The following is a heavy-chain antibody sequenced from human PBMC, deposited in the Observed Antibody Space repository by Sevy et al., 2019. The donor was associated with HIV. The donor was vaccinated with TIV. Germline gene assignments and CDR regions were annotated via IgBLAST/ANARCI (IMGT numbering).Heavy chain of an antibody. D-gene: IGHD2-15*01. CDR1: GFTFSSYA. J-gene: IGHJ5*02. CDR2: ISYDGSNK. V-gene: IGHV3-30-3*01. Sequence: GGSLRLSCAASGFTFSSYAMHRVRQAPCKGLEWVAVISYDGSNKYYADSVKGRFTISRDNSKNTLYLQMNSLRAEDTVVYYCAREVSVVAATGRTFDPWGQGTLVTVSS. CDR3: AREVSVVAATGRTFDP.